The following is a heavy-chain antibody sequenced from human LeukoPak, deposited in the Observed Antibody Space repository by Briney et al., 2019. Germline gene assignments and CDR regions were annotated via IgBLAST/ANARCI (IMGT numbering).Heavy chain of an antibody. J-gene: IGHJ4*02. D-gene: IGHD6-19*01. CDR1: GGSISSRTYY. CDR3: ASGIDARSDSSD. CDR2: INYSGST. Sequence: SETLSLTCSVSGGSISSRTYYWGWVRQSPGKGPEWIGSINYSGSTYYNPSLKSRVTMSVDMYKNQFSLKLTSVTAADTAVYYCASGIDARSDSSDWGQGTLVTVSS. V-gene: IGHV4-39*01.